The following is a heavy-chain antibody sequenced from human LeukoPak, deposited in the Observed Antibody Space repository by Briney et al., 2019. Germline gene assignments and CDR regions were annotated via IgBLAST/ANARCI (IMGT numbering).Heavy chain of an antibody. D-gene: IGHD3-22*01. CDR2: VYHSGRT. CDR1: GGSVSSNTYY. V-gene: IGHV4-61*01. J-gene: IGHJ3*01. CDR3: VREASTSYYDSSGYYRQTETFDV. Sequence: SETLSLTCTVSGGSVSSNTYYWNWIRKSPRKGLEWVGFVYHSGRTKYNPSLKSRVTISIDTSKNQVSLKLRSVTAADTAMYFCVREASTSYYDSSGYYRQTETFDVWGQGTMVTVSS.